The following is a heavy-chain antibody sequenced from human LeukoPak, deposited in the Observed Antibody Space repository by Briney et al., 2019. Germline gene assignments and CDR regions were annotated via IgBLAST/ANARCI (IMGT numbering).Heavy chain of an antibody. CDR3: ARHTAYSSGWYGVNWFDP. D-gene: IGHD6-19*01. J-gene: IGHJ5*02. CDR2: IYYSGST. V-gene: IGHV4-39*01. Sequence: SETLSLTCTVSGGSISSSSYYWGWIRQPPGKGLEWIGSIYYSGSTYYNPSLKSRVTISVDTSKNQFSLKLSSVTAADTAVYYCARHTAYSSGWYGVNWFDPWGQGTLVTVSS. CDR1: GGSISSSSYY.